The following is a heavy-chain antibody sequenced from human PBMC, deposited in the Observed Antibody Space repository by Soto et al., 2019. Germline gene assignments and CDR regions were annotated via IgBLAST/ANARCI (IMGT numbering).Heavy chain of an antibody. Sequence: QVQLQQWGAGPLRPLETLSLTCGVSGGSFSGYYWAWIHQSPGKGLEWIGEINDRGSINYNPSLKSRVSISVDTSKNHYSLNLRSLTAADTAVYYCARESHDILTGPPWVWYFDLWGRGTLVTVSS. D-gene: IGHD3-9*01. CDR2: INDRGSI. J-gene: IGHJ2*01. CDR1: GGSFSGYY. CDR3: ARESHDILTGPPWVWYFDL. V-gene: IGHV4-34*01.